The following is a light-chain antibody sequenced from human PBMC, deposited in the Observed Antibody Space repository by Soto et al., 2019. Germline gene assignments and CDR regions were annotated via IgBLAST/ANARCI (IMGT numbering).Light chain of an antibody. J-gene: IGKJ5*01. CDR1: HSVTTH. CDR2: DAS. CDR3: QQRSNWPPIT. V-gene: IGKV3-11*01. Sequence: VLTQSPDTLSLSPGERATLSCWASHSVTTHLAWFQQKPGQAPRLLIYDASNRATGIPARFSGGGSGTDFTLTIDNLEPEDFAIYYCQQRSNWPPITFGQGTRLEIK.